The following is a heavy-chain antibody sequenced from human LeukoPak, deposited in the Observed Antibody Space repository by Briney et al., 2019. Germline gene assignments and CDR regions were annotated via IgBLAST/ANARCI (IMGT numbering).Heavy chain of an antibody. Sequence: SETLSLTCTVSGGSISSGSYYWSWIRQPAGKGLEWIGRIYTSGSTNYSPSLKSRVTISVDTSKNQFSLKLSSVTAADTAVYYCARGMVRGVIADPWGQGTLVTVSS. V-gene: IGHV4-61*02. CDR1: GGSISSGSYY. D-gene: IGHD3-10*01. J-gene: IGHJ5*02. CDR3: ARGMVRGVIADP. CDR2: IYTSGST.